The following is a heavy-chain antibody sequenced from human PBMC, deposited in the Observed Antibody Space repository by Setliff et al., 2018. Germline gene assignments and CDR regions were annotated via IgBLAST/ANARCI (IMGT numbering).Heavy chain of an antibody. CDR2: IYHSGST. V-gene: IGHV4-38-2*01. J-gene: IGHJ6*02. Sequence: SETLSLTCAASGYSISSGYYWGWIRQPPGKGLEWIGSIYHSGSTYYNPSLKSRVTISVDTSKNQFSLKLSSVTAAYTAVYYCARHRSGRLPSDCSSTSCYRLARYYYYGMDVWGQGTTVTVSS. CDR3: ARHRSGRLPSDCSSTSCYRLARYYYYGMDV. D-gene: IGHD2-2*02. CDR1: GYSISSGYY.